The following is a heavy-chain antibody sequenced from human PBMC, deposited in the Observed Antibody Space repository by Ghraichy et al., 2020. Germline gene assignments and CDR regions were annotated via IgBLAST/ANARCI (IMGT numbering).Heavy chain of an antibody. V-gene: IGHV3-23*01. CDR2: ISGSGGST. D-gene: IGHD3-10*01. CDR3: AKAVPYYYGSGSYFLYYYYGMDV. Sequence: GSLRLSCAASGFTFSSYAMSWVRQAPGKGLEWVSAISGSGGSTYYADSVKGRFTISRDNSKNTLYLQMNSLRAEDTAVYYCAKAVPYYYGSGSYFLYYYYGMDVWGQGTTVTVSS. CDR1: GFTFSSYA. J-gene: IGHJ6*02.